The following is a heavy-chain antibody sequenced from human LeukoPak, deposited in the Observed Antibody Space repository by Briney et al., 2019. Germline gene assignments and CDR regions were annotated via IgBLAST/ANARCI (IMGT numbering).Heavy chain of an antibody. CDR3: ARGRSGSRYMDV. Sequence: ASVKVSCKASGYTFTSYDINWVRQATGQGLEWMGWMNPNSGNTGYAQKFQGRVTMTRNTSISTAYMELSSLRSEDTAVYYCARGRSGSRYMDVWGKGTTVTVSS. D-gene: IGHD6-25*01. V-gene: IGHV1-8*01. CDR1: GYTFTSYD. CDR2: MNPNSGNT. J-gene: IGHJ6*03.